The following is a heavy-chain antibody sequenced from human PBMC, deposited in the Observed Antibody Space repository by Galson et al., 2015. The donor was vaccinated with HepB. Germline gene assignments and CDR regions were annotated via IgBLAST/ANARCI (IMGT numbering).Heavy chain of an antibody. CDR1: GYTFTGYY. CDR3: ASQGYYGSGSYWSPSY. D-gene: IGHD3-10*01. Sequence: SVKVSCKASGYTFTGYYMHWVRQAPGQGLEWMGRINPNSGGTNYAQKFQGRVTMTRDTSISTAYMELSRLRSDDTAVYYCASQGYYGSGSYWSPSYWGQGTLVTVSS. J-gene: IGHJ4*02. CDR2: INPNSGGT. V-gene: IGHV1-2*06.